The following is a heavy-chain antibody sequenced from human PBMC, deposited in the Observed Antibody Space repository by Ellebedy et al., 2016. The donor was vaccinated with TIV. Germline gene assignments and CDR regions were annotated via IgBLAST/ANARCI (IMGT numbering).Heavy chain of an antibody. CDR2: INTNTGNP. Sequence: ASVKVSCKASGGTFSSYAIYWVRQAPGQGLEWLGWINTNTGNPTYSQGFRGQFVFSLDTSVRTEYLEISRLRAEDTAVYYCARDSRYNWNDWDYYHMDVWGKGTTVTVSS. CDR3: ARDSRYNWNDWDYYHMDV. CDR1: GGTFSSYA. J-gene: IGHJ6*03. D-gene: IGHD1-1*01. V-gene: IGHV7-4-1*02.